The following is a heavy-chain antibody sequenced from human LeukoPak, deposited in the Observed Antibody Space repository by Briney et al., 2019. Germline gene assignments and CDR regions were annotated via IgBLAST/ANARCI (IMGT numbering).Heavy chain of an antibody. CDR1: GGSFSGYY. CDR2: INHSGST. Sequence: SETLSLTCAVYGGSFSGYYWSWIRQPPGKGLEWIGEINHSGSTNYNPSLKSRVTISVDTSKNQFSLKLSSVTAADTAVYYCARGRYYDSSGRDYFDYWGQGTLVTVSS. J-gene: IGHJ4*02. D-gene: IGHD3-22*01. V-gene: IGHV4-34*01. CDR3: ARGRYYDSSGRDYFDY.